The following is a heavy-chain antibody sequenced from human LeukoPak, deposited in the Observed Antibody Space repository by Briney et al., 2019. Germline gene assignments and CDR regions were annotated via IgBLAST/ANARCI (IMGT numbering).Heavy chain of an antibody. D-gene: IGHD5-12*01. Sequence: PGGSLRLSCGAPGFTLSRFALRWVRQAPGKGPGLGFAISGSGGSTYYADSVKGRFTISRDNSKNTLYLQTNSLRAEDTAVYYCAKNPWTVDIVAYFDYWGQGTLVTVSS. J-gene: IGHJ4*02. CDR1: GFTLSRFA. CDR3: AKNPWTVDIVAYFDY. CDR2: ISGSGGST. V-gene: IGHV3-23*01.